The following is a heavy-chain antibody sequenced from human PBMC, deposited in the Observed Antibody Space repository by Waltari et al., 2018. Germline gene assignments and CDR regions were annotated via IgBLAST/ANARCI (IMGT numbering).Heavy chain of an antibody. Sequence: QLQLQESGPGLVKPSETLSLTCTVSGGSISSSSYYWGWIRQPPGKGLEWIGSIYYSGSTYYNPSLKSRVTISVDTSKNQFSLKLSSVTAADTAVYYWARARQVIASDFDYWGQGTLVTVSS. CDR1: GGSISSSSYY. J-gene: IGHJ4*02. V-gene: IGHV4-39*07. D-gene: IGHD2-21*01. CDR3: ARARQVIASDFDY. CDR2: IYYSGST.